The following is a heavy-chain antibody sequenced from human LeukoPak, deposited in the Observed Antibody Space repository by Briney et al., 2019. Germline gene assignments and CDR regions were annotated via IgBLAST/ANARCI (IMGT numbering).Heavy chain of an antibody. CDR1: GFTFSSCA. CDR3: ARNKAYGSGSSDH. V-gene: IGHV3-23*01. J-gene: IGHJ4*02. D-gene: IGHD3-10*01. CDR2: ISGGGEST. Sequence: GGSLRLSCAASGFTFSSCAMNWVRQAPGKGLEWVSAISGGGESTYYADSVKGRLTISRDNSKNTLYLQMSSLRAEDTAVYYCARNKAYGSGSSDHWGQGTLVTVSS.